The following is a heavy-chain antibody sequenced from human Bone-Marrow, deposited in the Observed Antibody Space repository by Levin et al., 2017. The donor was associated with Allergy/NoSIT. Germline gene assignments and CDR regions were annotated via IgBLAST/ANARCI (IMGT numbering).Heavy chain of an antibody. CDR3: AGLHDGNGHYRAFDI. CDR1: GFTVSSNY. CDR2: IYSGGST. Sequence: ETLSLTCAASGFTVSSNYMNWVRQAPGKGLEWVSVIYSGGSTYYADSVKGRFTISRDNSKNTLYLQMNSLRAEDTAVYYCAGLHDGNGHYRAFDIWGQGTMVTVSS. J-gene: IGHJ3*02. D-gene: IGHD3-22*01. V-gene: IGHV3-53*01.